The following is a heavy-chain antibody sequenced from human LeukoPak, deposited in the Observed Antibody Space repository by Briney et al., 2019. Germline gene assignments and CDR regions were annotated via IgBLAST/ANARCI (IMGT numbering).Heavy chain of an antibody. CDR3: ATDGTDFSPDAFDI. D-gene: IGHD1-26*01. CDR2: FDPEDGET. V-gene: IGHV1-24*01. CDR1: GYTLTELS. J-gene: IGHJ3*02. Sequence: ASVKVSCKVSGYTLTELSMHWVRQAPGKGLEWMGGFDPEDGETIYAQKIQGRVTMTEDTSTDTAYMELSSLRSEDTAVYYCATDGTDFSPDAFDIWGQGTMVTVSS.